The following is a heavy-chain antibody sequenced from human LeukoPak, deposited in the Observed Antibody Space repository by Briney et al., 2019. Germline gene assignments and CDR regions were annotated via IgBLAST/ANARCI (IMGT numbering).Heavy chain of an antibody. CDR2: ISASGSAT. CDR1: GSIFSNYG. V-gene: IGHV3-23*01. CDR3: AKNFRIAVIDY. Sequence: HPGGSLRLSCAASGSIFSNYGMNWVRQAPGKGLEWVAAISASGSATSYADSVRGRFTISRDNSKNTLYLQMNSLRAEDTAVYYCAKNFRIAVIDYWGQGTLVTVSS. D-gene: IGHD6-19*01. J-gene: IGHJ4*02.